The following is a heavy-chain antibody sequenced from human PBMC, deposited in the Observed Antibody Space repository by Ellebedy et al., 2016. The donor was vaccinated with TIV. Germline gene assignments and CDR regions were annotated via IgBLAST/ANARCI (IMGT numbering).Heavy chain of an antibody. D-gene: IGHD5-18*01. J-gene: IGHJ4*02. V-gene: IGHV3-23*01. CDR1: GFIFHFYA. CDR2: ISGSGDKT. CDR3: AMRVGGGIQLWGGFDS. Sequence: GESLKISCAATGFIFHFYALTWVRQAPGKGLERVSAISGSGDKTYYADSVKGRFPISRDNSKNTRYLQMDGLGVEDTAVYFCAMRVGGGIQLWGGFDSWGQGTLVTVSS.